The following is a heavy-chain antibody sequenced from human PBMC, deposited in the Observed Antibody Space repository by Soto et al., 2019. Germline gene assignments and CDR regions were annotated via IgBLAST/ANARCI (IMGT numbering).Heavy chain of an antibody. CDR1: GYTFTSYG. Sequence: ASVKVSCKASGYTFTSYGISWVRQAPGQGLEWMGWISAYNGNTNYAQKLQGRVTMTTDTSTRTAYMELRSLRSDDTAVYYCARDPGAYSSGWYHNWFDPWGQGTLVTVSS. CDR2: ISAYNGNT. CDR3: ARDPGAYSSGWYHNWFDP. D-gene: IGHD6-19*01. J-gene: IGHJ5*02. V-gene: IGHV1-18*01.